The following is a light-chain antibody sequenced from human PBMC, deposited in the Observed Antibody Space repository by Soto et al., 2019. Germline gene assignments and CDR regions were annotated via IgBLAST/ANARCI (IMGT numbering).Light chain of an antibody. Sequence: EILMTQSPTTLSVSPGERATLSCRASQSVSSNLAWYQQKPGQAPRLLIYGASTRATGIPARFSVSGSETEFTLTISSLQSEDFAAYYCQQYNNWPYTFGQGTKLEIK. V-gene: IGKV3-15*01. J-gene: IGKJ2*01. CDR1: QSVSSN. CDR2: GAS. CDR3: QQYNNWPYT.